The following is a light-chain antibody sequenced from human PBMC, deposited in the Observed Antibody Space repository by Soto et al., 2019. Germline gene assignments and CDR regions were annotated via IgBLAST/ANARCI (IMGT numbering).Light chain of an antibody. CDR2: WAS. J-gene: IGKJ5*01. V-gene: IGKV4-1*01. Sequence: DTVMTQSPDSLAVSLGERATINCKSSQSVLYSSSNKNYLAWYQQKPGQPPKLLIYWASTRESGVPDRFSGSGSGTDFTLTISSLQAEDVAVYYCPQYYSPPITFGKGTRLEIK. CDR3: PQYYSPPIT. CDR1: QSVLYSSSNKNY.